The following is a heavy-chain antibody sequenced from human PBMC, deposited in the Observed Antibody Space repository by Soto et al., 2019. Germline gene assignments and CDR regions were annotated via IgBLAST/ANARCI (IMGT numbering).Heavy chain of an antibody. CDR2: IYYSGST. V-gene: IGHV4-59*01. CDR3: ARDREAGWFDP. J-gene: IGHJ5*02. CDR1: GGSISGYY. Sequence: QVQLQESGPGLVKPSETLSLTCTVSGGSISGYYWSWIRQPPGKGLEWIGYIYYSGSTNYNPSLRGRVTISVDTSKNQFSLKLSSVTAADTAVYYCARDREAGWFDPWGQGTLVTVSS.